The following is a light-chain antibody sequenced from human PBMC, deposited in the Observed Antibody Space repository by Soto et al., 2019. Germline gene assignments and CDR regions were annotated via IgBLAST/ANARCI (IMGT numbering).Light chain of an antibody. CDR2: DPS. V-gene: IGKV3-11*01. J-gene: IGKJ3*01. CDR1: QNVNSY. CDR3: QQRLEWPPIT. Sequence: EIVLTQSPATLSLSPGERATLSCRASQNVNSYLAWYQQKPGQAPSLLIYDPSNRATGIPARFSGSGSVTDFTLPISSLEPEDFAVYYCQQRLEWPPITFGPGPKVDIK.